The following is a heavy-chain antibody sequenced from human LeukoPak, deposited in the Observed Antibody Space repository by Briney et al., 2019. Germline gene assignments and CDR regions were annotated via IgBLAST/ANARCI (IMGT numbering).Heavy chain of an antibody. CDR3: ARDIAAAGTGMTNWFDP. D-gene: IGHD6-13*01. V-gene: IGHV3-30-3*01. J-gene: IGHJ5*02. CDR1: GFTFSSYA. CDR2: ISYDGSNK. Sequence: GGSLRLSRAASGFTFSSYAMHWVRQAPGTGLEWVAVISYDGSNKYYADSVEGRFTISRDNSKNTLYLQMNSLRAEDTAVYYCARDIAAAGTGMTNWFDPWGQGTLVTVSS.